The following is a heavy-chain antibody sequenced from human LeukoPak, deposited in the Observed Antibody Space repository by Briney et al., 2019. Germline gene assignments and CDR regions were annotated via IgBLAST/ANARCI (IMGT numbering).Heavy chain of an antibody. CDR1: GFTFSSYW. CDR3: AREGNWNDDYYYYYYMDV. Sequence: GGSLRLSCAASGFTFSSYWMSWVRQAPGKGLEWVANIKQDGSEKYYVDSVKGRFTISRDNAKNSLYLQMNSLRAEDTAVYYCAREGNWNDDYYYYYYMDVWGKGTTVTVSS. D-gene: IGHD1-1*01. J-gene: IGHJ6*03. V-gene: IGHV3-7*01. CDR2: IKQDGSEK.